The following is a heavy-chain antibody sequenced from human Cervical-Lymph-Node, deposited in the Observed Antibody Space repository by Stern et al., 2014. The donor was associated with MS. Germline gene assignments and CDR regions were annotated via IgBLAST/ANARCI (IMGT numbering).Heavy chain of an antibody. V-gene: IGHV2-70*13. Sequence: ESGPALLRPTQTLTLTCSFSGFSLTTTGMCVSWIRQPPGKALEXLAPLDWGDEKYYSTSLKSRLTISKDTSNNQVVLTMTNVDPVDTATYFCARSRSLYYYYGMDVWGQGATVTVSS. CDR3: ARSRSLYYYYGMDV. CDR1: GFSLTTTGMC. D-gene: IGHD3-16*01. CDR2: LDWGDEK. J-gene: IGHJ6*02.